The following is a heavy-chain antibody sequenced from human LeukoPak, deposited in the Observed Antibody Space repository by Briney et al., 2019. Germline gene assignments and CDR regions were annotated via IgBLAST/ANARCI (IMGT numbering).Heavy chain of an antibody. CDR2: INPNSGGT. J-gene: IGHJ4*02. V-gene: IGHV1-2*02. CDR3: APSPSGTTGTSFDY. D-gene: IGHD1-1*01. CDR1: GYTFSDYY. Sequence: ASVKVSCKASGYTFSDYYMHWVRQAPGQGLEWMGWINPNSGGTNYAQKFQGRVSMTRDTSITTAYMELSRLKSDDTAVYYCAPSPSGTTGTSFDYWGQGSLVTVSS.